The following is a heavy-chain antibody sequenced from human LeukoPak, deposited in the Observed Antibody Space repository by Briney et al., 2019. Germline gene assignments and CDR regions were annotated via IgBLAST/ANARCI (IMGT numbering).Heavy chain of an antibody. CDR3: ARGISAGKIYYMDV. Sequence: SETLSLTRAVYGGSFRGYYWSWIRQPPGKGLEWIGEINHSGSTNYTPSLKSRVTISVDTSKNQFSLKLSSVTAADTAVYYCARGISAGKIYYMDVWGKGTTVTVSS. V-gene: IGHV4-34*01. CDR2: INHSGST. CDR1: GGSFRGYY. J-gene: IGHJ6*03.